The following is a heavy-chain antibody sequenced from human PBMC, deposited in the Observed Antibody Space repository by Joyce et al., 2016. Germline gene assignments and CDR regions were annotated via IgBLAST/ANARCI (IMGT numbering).Heavy chain of an antibody. CDR1: GASFGGNY. V-gene: IGHV4-34*02. D-gene: IGHD2-2*01. CDR2: MNHVGIS. J-gene: IGHJ4*02. CDR3: VRGRGFCSRSSCPLGY. Sequence: QAQIQQWGAGLLKTSETLSLSCAFNGASFGGNYWTGIRQPPGKGREWIGDMNHVGISTYNPSLKSRRSMSLERSKNHFSLNLTSVTAADTALYYCVRGRGFCSRSSCPLGYWGPGTLVTVSS.